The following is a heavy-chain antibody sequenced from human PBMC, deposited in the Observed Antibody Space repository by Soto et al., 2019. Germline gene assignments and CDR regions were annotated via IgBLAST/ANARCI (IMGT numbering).Heavy chain of an antibody. V-gene: IGHV3-21*01. CDR3: ARVSGSSRMYYFDY. CDR2: ISSSSSYI. J-gene: IGHJ4*02. Sequence: EVQLVESGGGLVKPGGSLRLSCAASGFTFSSYSMNWVRQAPGKGLEWVSSISSSSSYIYYADSVKGRFTISRDNAKNSLYMQMNGLRAEDTAVYYCARVSGSSRMYYFDYWGQGTLVTVSS. D-gene: IGHD6-19*01. CDR1: GFTFSSYS.